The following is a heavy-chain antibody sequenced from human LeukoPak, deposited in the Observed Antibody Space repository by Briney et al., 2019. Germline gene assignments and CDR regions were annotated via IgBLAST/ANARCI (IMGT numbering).Heavy chain of an antibody. J-gene: IGHJ4*02. CDR1: RFTFSDYY. CDR3: ARDSEAVAGNFDY. CDR2: ISSSGSTI. Sequence: GGSLRLSCAASRFTFSDYYVSWIRQAPGKGLEWVSYISSSGSTIYYADSVKGRFTISRDNAKNSLYLQMNSLRAEDTAVYYCARDSEAVAGNFDYWGQGTLVTVSS. D-gene: IGHD6-19*01. V-gene: IGHV3-11*01.